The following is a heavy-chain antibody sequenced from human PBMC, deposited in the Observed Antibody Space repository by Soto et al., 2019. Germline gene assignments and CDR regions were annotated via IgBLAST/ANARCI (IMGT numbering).Heavy chain of an antibody. CDR3: ARDQGSLAYYDFWSGYLDY. Sequence: SVKVSCKASRGTFSSYAISWVRQAPGQGLEWMGGIIPIFGTANYAQKFQGRVTITADESTSTAYMELSSLRSEDTAVYYCARDQGSLAYYDFWSGYLDYWGQGTLVTVSS. V-gene: IGHV1-69*13. CDR1: RGTFSSYA. D-gene: IGHD3-3*01. CDR2: IIPIFGTA. J-gene: IGHJ4*02.